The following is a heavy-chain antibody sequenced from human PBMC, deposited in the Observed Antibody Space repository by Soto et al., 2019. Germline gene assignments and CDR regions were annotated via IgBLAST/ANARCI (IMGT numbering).Heavy chain of an antibody. J-gene: IGHJ4*02. CDR3: ARDHPYYYDSSGYPRDY. CDR1: GYTFTSYY. CDR2: INPSGGST. D-gene: IGHD3-22*01. V-gene: IGHV1-46*01. Sequence: ASVKVSCKASGYTFTSYYMHWVRQAPGQGLEWMGIINPSGGSTSYAQKFQGRVTMTRDTSTSTVYMELSSLRSEDTAVYYCARDHPYYYDSSGYPRDYWGQGTLVTVSS.